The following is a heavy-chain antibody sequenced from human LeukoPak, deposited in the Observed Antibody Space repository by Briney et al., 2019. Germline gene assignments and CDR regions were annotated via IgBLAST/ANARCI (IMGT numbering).Heavy chain of an antibody. J-gene: IGHJ4*02. D-gene: IGHD3-10*01. CDR1: GFTFSSYG. CDR2: ISGSGGST. CDR3: ARALWFGETFPAY. V-gene: IGHV3-23*01. Sequence: GGSLRLSCAASGFTFSSYGMTWVRQAPGKGLEWVSVISGSGGSTNYADSVKGRFTISRDNSKNTLYLQMNSLRAEDTAVYYCARALWFGETFPAYWGQGTLVTVSS.